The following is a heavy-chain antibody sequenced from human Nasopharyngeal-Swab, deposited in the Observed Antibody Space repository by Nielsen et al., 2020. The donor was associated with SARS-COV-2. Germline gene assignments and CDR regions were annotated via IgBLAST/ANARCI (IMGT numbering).Heavy chain of an antibody. J-gene: IGHJ4*02. CDR2: ISGSGGST. D-gene: IGHD3-3*01. CDR1: GFTFSSYW. V-gene: IGHV3-23*01. Sequence: GGSLRLSCAASGFTFSSYWMSWVRQAPGKGLEWVSAISGSGGSTYYADSVQGRFTISRDNSKNTLYLQMNSLRAEDTAVYYCAKDLKPRFLEWLFLDYWGQGTLVTVSS. CDR3: AKDLKPRFLEWLFLDY.